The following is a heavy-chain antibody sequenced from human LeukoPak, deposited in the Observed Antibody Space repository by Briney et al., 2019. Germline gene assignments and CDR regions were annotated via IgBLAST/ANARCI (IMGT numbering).Heavy chain of an antibody. CDR3: ARGPIVLMVYARGYYYYGMDV. D-gene: IGHD2-8*01. CDR2: INHSGST. Sequence: SETLSLTCAVYGGSFSGYYWSWIRQPPGKGLEWIGEINHSGSTNYNPSLKSRVTISVDTSKNQFSLKLSSVTAADTAVYYCARGPIVLMVYARGYYYYGMDVWGQGTTVTVSS. V-gene: IGHV4-34*01. CDR1: GGSFSGYY. J-gene: IGHJ6*02.